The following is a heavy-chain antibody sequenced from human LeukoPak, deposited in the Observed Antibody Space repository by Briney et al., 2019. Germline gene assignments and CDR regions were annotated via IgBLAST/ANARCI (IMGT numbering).Heavy chain of an antibody. Sequence: GGSLRLSCVASGFTFSSYWMHWVRQDPRKGLVWVSRINGDGRNINYADSVRGRFTISRDNAKNTLYLQMNTLRVEDTAVYYCAREAEYYYGMDVWGQGTTVTVSS. CDR2: INGDGRNI. V-gene: IGHV3-74*01. J-gene: IGHJ6*02. CDR3: AREAEYYYGMDV. CDR1: GFTFSSYW.